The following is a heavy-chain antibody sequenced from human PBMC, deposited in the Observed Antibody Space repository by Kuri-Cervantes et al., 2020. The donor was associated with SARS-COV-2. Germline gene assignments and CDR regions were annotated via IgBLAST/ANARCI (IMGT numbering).Heavy chain of an antibody. CDR3: VRDHCSSTSCYL. J-gene: IGHJ3*01. CDR2: IKQDGSEK. D-gene: IGHD2-2*01. V-gene: IGHV3-7*01. CDR1: GFTFSSYW. Sequence: GESLKISCAASGFTFSSYWMSWVRQAPGKGLEWVANIKQDGSEKYYVDSVKGRFTISRDNAKNSLYLQMNSLRAEDTAVYYCVRDHCSSTSCYLWGQGTMVTVSS.